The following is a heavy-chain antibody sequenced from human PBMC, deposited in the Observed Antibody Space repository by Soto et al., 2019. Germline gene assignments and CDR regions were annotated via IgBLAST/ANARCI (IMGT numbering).Heavy chain of an antibody. Sequence: QVQLVESGGGVVXXXXXXXXSCAASGFXFSSYAMHWVRQAPGKGLEWVAVISYDGSNKYYADSVKGRFTISRDNSKNTLYLQMNSLRAEDTAVYYCARADTAMAPFDYWGQGTLVTVSS. D-gene: IGHD5-18*01. CDR1: GFXFSSYA. CDR2: ISYDGSNK. CDR3: ARADTAMAPFDY. V-gene: IGHV3-30-3*01. J-gene: IGHJ4*02.